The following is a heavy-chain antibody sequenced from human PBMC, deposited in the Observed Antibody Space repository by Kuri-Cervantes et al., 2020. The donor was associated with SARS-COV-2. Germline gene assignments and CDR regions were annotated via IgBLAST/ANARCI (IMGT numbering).Heavy chain of an antibody. D-gene: IGHD2-8*01. Sequence: SQTLSLTCAVYGGSFSDYYWSWVRQPPGKGLEWIGEINHSGNTNYDPSLKSRVTISVDTSKNQFSLKLGSVTAADTAVYYCAILDVETNVDWGQGTLVTVSS. J-gene: IGHJ4*02. CDR1: GGSFSDYY. CDR3: AILDVETNVD. V-gene: IGHV4-34*01. CDR2: INHSGNT.